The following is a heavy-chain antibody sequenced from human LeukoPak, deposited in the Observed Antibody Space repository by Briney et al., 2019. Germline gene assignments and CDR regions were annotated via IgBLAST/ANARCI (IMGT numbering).Heavy chain of an antibody. J-gene: IGHJ4*02. CDR3: ARDNPDRYCSSTSCYQDY. D-gene: IGHD2-2*01. Sequence: GGSLRLSXAASGFTFSSYSMNWVRQAPGKGLEWVSSICSSSSYIYYADSVKGRFTISRDNAKNSLYLQMNSLRAEDTAVYYCARDNPDRYCSSTSCYQDYWGQGTLSPSPQ. CDR1: GFTFSSYS. V-gene: IGHV3-21*01. CDR2: ICSSSSYI.